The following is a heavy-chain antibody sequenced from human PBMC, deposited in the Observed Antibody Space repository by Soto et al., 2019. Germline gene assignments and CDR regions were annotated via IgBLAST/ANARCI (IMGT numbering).Heavy chain of an antibody. CDR2: INHSGST. V-gene: IGHV4-34*01. Sequence: PSETLSLTCAVYGGSFSGYYWSWIRQPPGKGLEWIGEINHSGSTNYNPSLKSRVTISVDTSKNQFSLKLSSVTAADTAVYYCAREGVYYYYYGMDVWGQGTTVTSP. CDR1: GGSFSGYY. CDR3: AREGVYYYYYGMDV. J-gene: IGHJ6*02.